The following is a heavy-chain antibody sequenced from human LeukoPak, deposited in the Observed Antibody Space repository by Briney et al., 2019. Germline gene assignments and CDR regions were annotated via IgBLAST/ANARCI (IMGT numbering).Heavy chain of an antibody. CDR2: ISGSGGST. Sequence: PGGSLTLSCAASGFTFSNYAMSWVRQAPRKGLEWVSAISGSGGSTYYADSVKGRFTISRDNSKNTLYLQMNSLRDEDTAVYYCARWIDGFDVWGQGTMVTVSS. D-gene: IGHD2-2*03. CDR3: ARWIDGFDV. V-gene: IGHV3-23*01. J-gene: IGHJ3*01. CDR1: GFTFSNYA.